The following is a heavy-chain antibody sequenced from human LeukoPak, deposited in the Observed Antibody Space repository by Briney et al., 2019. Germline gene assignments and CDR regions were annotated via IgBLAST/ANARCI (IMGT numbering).Heavy chain of an antibody. CDR1: GGSISSSY. D-gene: IGHD4-11*01. Sequence: SETLSLTCTVSGGSISSSYWSWIRQPPGKGLEWIGYIYYSGSTSYNPSLKSRVTISVDTSKNQFSLKLNSVTAADAAVYYCARQGPLTTAVTTRTNPFDYWGQRRLPTVSS. J-gene: IGHJ4*02. V-gene: IGHV4-59*08. CDR3: ARQGPLTTAVTTRTNPFDY. CDR2: IYYSGST.